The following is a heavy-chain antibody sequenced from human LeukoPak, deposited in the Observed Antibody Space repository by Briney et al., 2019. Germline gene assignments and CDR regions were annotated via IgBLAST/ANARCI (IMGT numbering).Heavy chain of an antibody. Sequence: QTGGSLRLSCAASGFTFSSYEMNWVRQAPGKGLEWVSYISSSGSTIYHADSVKGRFTISRDNSKNTLYLQMNSLRAEDTAVYYCAISPRVWTGSYIWGQGTLVTVSS. CDR1: GFTFSSYE. CDR3: AISPRVWTGSYI. V-gene: IGHV3-48*03. D-gene: IGHD3-10*01. J-gene: IGHJ4*02. CDR2: ISSSGSTI.